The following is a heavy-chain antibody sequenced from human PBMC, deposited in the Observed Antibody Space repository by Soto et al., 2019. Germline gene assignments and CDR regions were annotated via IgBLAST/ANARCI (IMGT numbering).Heavy chain of an antibody. V-gene: IGHV3-11*05. CDR2: ISSSSSYT. CDR1: GFTFSDYY. J-gene: IGHJ4*02. CDR3: XXXXXXXXXXGY. Sequence: QVQLVESGGGLVKPGGSLRLSCAASGFTFSDYYMSWIRQAPGKGLEWVSYISSSSSYTNYADSVKGRFTISRDNDKXXXXXXXXXXXXXXXXXXXXXXXXXXXXXXGYWGQGTLVTVSS.